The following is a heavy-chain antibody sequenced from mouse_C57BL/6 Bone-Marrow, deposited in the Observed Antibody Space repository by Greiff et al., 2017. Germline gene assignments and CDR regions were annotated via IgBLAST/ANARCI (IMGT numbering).Heavy chain of an antibody. Sequence: EVQGVESGGGLVQPGGSLKLSCAASGFTFSDYYMYWVRQTPEKRLEWVSYISNGGGSTYYPDTVKGRFTISRDNAKNTLYLQMSRLKSEDTAMYYFARQGITTVVGYFDVWGTGTTVTVSS. J-gene: IGHJ1*03. D-gene: IGHD1-1*01. V-gene: IGHV5-12*01. CDR2: ISNGGGST. CDR3: ARQGITTVVGYFDV. CDR1: GFTFSDYY.